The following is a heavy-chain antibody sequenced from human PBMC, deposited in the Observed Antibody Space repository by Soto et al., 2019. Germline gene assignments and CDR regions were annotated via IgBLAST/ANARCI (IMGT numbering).Heavy chain of an antibody. V-gene: IGHV4-34*01. Sequence: QVQLQQSGAGLLKPSETLSLTCTVYGGSISGYYWCWIRQPPGQGLEWIGEINNIGSTNHYPSLKSRVNRSVDTAKHQFSLKLRSVTAADTAVYYFARGIAAAGTNFDYWGQGTLVTVSS. CDR3: ARGIAAAGTNFDY. CDR2: INNIGST. J-gene: IGHJ4*02. CDR1: GGSISGYY. D-gene: IGHD6-13*01.